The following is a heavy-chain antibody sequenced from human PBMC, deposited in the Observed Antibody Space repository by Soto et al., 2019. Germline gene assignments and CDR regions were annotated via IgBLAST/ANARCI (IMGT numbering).Heavy chain of an antibody. V-gene: IGHV4-59*01. CDR2: IYYLGST. Sequence: SETLSLTCSVSGGSMSEYFWSWIRQSPGKGLEWIGYIYYLGSTDYNPSLKSRVTISVDASKRQFSLRLTSVTAADTAVYYCARDGYDGSGSPYPAYWGPGTQVTVSS. CDR3: ARDGYDGSGSPYPAY. CDR1: GGSMSEYF. D-gene: IGHD3-10*01. J-gene: IGHJ4*02.